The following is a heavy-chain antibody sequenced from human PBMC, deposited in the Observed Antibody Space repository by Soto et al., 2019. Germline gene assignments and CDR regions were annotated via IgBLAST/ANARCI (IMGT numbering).Heavy chain of an antibody. CDR2: IIPIFGTA. J-gene: IGHJ5*02. V-gene: IGHV1-69*13. CDR3: ARTLRFLNWFDP. CDR1: GGTFSSYA. D-gene: IGHD3-3*01. Sequence: SVKVSCKASGGTFSSYAISWVRQAPGQGLEWMGGIIPIFGTANYAQKFQGRVTITADESTSTAYMELSSLRSEDTAVYYCARTLRFLNWFDPWGQGTPVTVSS.